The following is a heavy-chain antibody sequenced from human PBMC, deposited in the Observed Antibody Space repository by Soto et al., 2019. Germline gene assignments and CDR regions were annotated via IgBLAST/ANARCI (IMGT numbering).Heavy chain of an antibody. CDR3: IQSRCGGDCLQPYASHYHYGMDV. J-gene: IGHJ6*02. Sequence: QITLKESGPTLVKPTQTLTLTCTFSGFSLSTSGVGVGWIRQPPGKALEWLALIYWDDDKRYSPSLRSRLTISKDTSQHQVVLTRTNMDPVDTATYHCIQSRCGGDCLQPYASHYHYGMDVWGQGTTVTVSS. V-gene: IGHV2-5*02. D-gene: IGHD2-21*02. CDR1: GFSLSTSGVG. CDR2: IYWDDDK.